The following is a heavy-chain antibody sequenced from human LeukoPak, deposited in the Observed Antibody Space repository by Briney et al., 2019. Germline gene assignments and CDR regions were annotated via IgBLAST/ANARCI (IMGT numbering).Heavy chain of an antibody. Sequence: GGSLRLSCAASGFTFSSYSMNWVRQAPGKGLEGGALIWYDGNNKYYADSVKGRFTISRDNSKNTLYLQMNSLRAEDTAVYYCARGSESYDYYSYGMDVWGKGTTVTVS. CDR2: IWYDGNNK. CDR3: ARGSESYDYYSYGMDV. D-gene: IGHD5-12*01. CDR1: GFTFSSYS. V-gene: IGHV3-33*08. J-gene: IGHJ6*04.